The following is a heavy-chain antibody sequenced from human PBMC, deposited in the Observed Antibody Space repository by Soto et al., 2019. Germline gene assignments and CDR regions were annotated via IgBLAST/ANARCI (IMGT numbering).Heavy chain of an antibody. V-gene: IGHV3-53*01. J-gene: IGHJ4*02. CDR1: GFTVGNNY. CDR3: AKDGRGSGSHYDSFGY. D-gene: IGHD3-10*01. Sequence: EVQLVESGGGVIQPGGSLKLSCAASGFTVGNNYMSWVRQAPGKGLEWVSLIYSTGTTKYADSVKGRFTVSRDNAKNTLYLQMNSLRAEDTAVDYWAKDGRGSGSHYDSFGYWGQGTVVTVSS. CDR2: IYSTGTT.